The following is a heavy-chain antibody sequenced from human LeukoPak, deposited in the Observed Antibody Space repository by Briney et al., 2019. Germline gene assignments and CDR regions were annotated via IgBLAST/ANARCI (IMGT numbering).Heavy chain of an antibody. CDR3: AADFNAGFDY. CDR2: IVVGSGNT. V-gene: IGHV1-58*01. Sequence: GASVKVSCKPSGFTFTTSTLQWVRQARGQRLEWIGWIVVGSGNTNYAQNFQERVTITRDMSTSTAYMELSGLRSEDTAVYYCAADFNAGFDYWGQGTLVTVSS. J-gene: IGHJ4*02. CDR1: GFTFTTST. D-gene: IGHD2-8*01.